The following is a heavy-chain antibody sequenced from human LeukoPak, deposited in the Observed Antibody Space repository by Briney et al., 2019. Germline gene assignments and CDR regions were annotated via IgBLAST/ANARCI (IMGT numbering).Heavy chain of an antibody. J-gene: IGHJ5*02. CDR2: ISGSGGST. Sequence: PGGSLRLSCAASGFTFSSYEMNWVRQAPGKGLEWVSIISGSGGSTYYADSVKGRFTISRDNSKNTLYLQMNSLRAEDTAVYYCAKERRYGFDNWFDPWGQGTLVTVSS. D-gene: IGHD1-14*01. V-gene: IGHV3-23*01. CDR3: AKERRYGFDNWFDP. CDR1: GFTFSSYE.